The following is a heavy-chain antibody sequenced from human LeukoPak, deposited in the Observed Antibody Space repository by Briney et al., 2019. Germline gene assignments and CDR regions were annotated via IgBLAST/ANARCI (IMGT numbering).Heavy chain of an antibody. D-gene: IGHD3-16*01. Sequence: HPWGSLRLSCAASGFTFSSYAMSWVRQAPGKGLEWVSAISGSGGSTYYADSVKGRFTISRDNSKNTLYLQMNSLRAEDTAVYYCAKRPSYDYASPFDYWGQGTLVTVSS. J-gene: IGHJ4*02. V-gene: IGHV3-23*01. CDR1: GFTFSSYA. CDR3: AKRPSYDYASPFDY. CDR2: ISGSGGST.